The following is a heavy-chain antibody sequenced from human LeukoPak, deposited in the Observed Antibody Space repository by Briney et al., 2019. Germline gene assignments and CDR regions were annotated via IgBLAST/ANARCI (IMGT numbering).Heavy chain of an antibody. CDR3: ARDDILTGHAFDI. CDR2: ISGSGGST. V-gene: IGHV3-23*01. CDR1: GFTFSNYA. Sequence: GGSLRLSCASSGFTFSNYAMSWVRQAPGKGLQWVSTISGSGGSTYYADSVKGRFTISRDNSKNTLYVEMNSLRSEDTAVYYCARDDILTGHAFDIWGQGTMVTVSS. J-gene: IGHJ3*02. D-gene: IGHD3-9*01.